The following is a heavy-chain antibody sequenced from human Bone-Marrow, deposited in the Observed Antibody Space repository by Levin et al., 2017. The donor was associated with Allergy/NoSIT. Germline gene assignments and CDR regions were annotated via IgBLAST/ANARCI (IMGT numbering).Heavy chain of an antibody. Sequence: SQTLSLTCAVSGYSISSGYYWGWIRQPPGKGLEWIGSIYHSGSTYYNPSLKSRVTISVDTSKNQFSLKLSSVTAADTAVYYCARDYNWNYPAFDIWGQGTMVTVSS. V-gene: IGHV4-38-2*02. CDR3: ARDYNWNYPAFDI. CDR1: GYSISSGYY. CDR2: IYHSGST. J-gene: IGHJ3*02. D-gene: IGHD1-7*01.